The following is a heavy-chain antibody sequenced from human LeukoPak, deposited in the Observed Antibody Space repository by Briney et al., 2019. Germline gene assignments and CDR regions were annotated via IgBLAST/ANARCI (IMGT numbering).Heavy chain of an antibody. J-gene: IGHJ4*02. CDR2: IYTSGST. Sequence: PSETLSLTCTVSGGSISSGSYYWSWIRQPAGKGLEWIGRIYTSGSTNYNPSLKSRVTISVDTSKNQFSLKLSSVTAADTAVYYCARDGVGATTNGFDYWGQGTLVTVSS. CDR1: GGSISSGSYY. D-gene: IGHD1-26*01. V-gene: IGHV4-61*02. CDR3: ARDGVGATTNGFDY.